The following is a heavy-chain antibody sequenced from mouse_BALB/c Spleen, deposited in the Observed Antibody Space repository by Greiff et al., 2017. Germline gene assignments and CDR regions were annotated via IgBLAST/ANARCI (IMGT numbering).Heavy chain of an antibody. CDR2: ISYSGST. CDR3: ASQRELRWYYAMDY. V-gene: IGHV3-2*02. D-gene: IGHD3-1*01. Sequence: EVQLQQSGPGLVKPSQSLSLTCTVSGYSFTSYYAWNWIRQLPGNKLEWMGYISYSGSTSYNPSLKSRISITRDTSKNPFFLQLNSVTTEDTATYYCASQRELRWYYAMDYWGQGTSVTVSS. CDR1: GYSFTSYYA. J-gene: IGHJ4*01.